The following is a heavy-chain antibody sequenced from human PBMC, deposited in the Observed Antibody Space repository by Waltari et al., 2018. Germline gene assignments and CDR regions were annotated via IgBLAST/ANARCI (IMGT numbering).Heavy chain of an antibody. D-gene: IGHD6-13*01. CDR3: ARGPSRMRSSSPTLYYYYMDV. V-gene: IGHV3-33*01. CDR1: GFTFTSYG. Sequence: QVQLVESGGGVVQPGRSLRLSCAASGFTFTSYGMHWVRQAPGKGLEWVAVIWYDGSNKDYADSVKGRFTISSDKSKNTLYLQMNSLRAEDTAVYYCARGPSRMRSSSPTLYYYYMDVWGKGTTVTVSS. J-gene: IGHJ6*03. CDR2: IWYDGSNK.